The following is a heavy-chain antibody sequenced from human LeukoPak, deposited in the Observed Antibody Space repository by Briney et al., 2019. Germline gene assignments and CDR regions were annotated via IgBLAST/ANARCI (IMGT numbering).Heavy chain of an antibody. D-gene: IGHD1-26*01. CDR2: IDTSSSTI. V-gene: IGHV3-48*04. J-gene: IGHJ4*02. CDR1: GFTFNSYA. Sequence: GGSLRLSCAASGFTFNSYAMSWVRQAPGKGLEWVSYIDTSSSTIYYADSVKGRFTVSRDNAKNSLYLQMKSLRAEDTTVYYCARDMGYSGSWPGYFDYWGQGVLVTVSS. CDR3: ARDMGYSGSWPGYFDY.